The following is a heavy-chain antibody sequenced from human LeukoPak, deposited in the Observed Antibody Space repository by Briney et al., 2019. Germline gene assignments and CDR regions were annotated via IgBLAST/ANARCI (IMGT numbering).Heavy chain of an antibody. Sequence: GASVKVSCKASGYTFTSYAMHWVRQSPGQTLEWMGWMNAGNGNTKYSQKFQCIVTSTRDTSASTAYMELSSLRSENTAAYYCARVGYSSGWPYDWFDPWGQGTLVTVS. CDR2: MNAGNGNT. D-gene: IGHD6-19*01. V-gene: IGHV1-3*01. CDR1: GYTFTSYA. J-gene: IGHJ5*02. CDR3: ARVGYSSGWPYDWFDP.